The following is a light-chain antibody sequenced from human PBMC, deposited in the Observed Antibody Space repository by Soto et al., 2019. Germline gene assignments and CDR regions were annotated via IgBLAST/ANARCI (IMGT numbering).Light chain of an antibody. Sequence: EIVMTQSPATLSVSPGERATLSCRARQSVSSNLAWYQQKPGQAPRLLIYGASTRATGIPARFSGSWSGTDFTLTISSLQSEDCAVYYCQQYNNGPPWTVGQGTKGEIK. CDR3: QQYNNGPPWT. CDR1: QSVSSN. CDR2: GAS. J-gene: IGKJ1*01. V-gene: IGKV3-15*01.